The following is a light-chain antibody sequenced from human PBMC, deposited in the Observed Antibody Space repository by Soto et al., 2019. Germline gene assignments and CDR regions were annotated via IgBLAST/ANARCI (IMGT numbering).Light chain of an antibody. J-gene: IGLJ1*01. CDR3: CSYTSSTAYV. Sequence: QSVLTQPASVSGSPGQSITISCTGTSSDVGGYNYVSWYQLHPGKAPILILYEVTNRPSGVSDRFSGSKSGNTASLTITGLQAEDEADYYCCSYTSSTAYVFGTGTKLNVL. V-gene: IGLV2-14*01. CDR2: EVT. CDR1: SSDVGGYNY.